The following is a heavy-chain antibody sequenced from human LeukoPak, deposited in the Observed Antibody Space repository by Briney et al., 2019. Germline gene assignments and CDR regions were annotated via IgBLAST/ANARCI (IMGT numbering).Heavy chain of an antibody. CDR1: GYTFTSYD. V-gene: IGHV1-8*01. CDR2: TNPNSGNT. CDR3: ARERRGFRFDP. J-gene: IGHJ5*02. Sequence: ASVKVSCKASGYTFTSYDINWVRQATGQGLEWMGWTNPNSGNTGYAQKFQGRVTMTRNTSISTAYMELRSLRSEDTAVYYCARERRGFRFDPWGQGTLVTVSS. D-gene: IGHD3-10*01.